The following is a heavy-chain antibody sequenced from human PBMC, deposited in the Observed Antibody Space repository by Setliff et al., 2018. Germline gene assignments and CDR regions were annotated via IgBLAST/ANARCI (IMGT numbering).Heavy chain of an antibody. J-gene: IGHJ4*02. CDR2: INHDGPS. CDR1: GDSISSGNW. CDR3: ARGGERYYSAS. D-gene: IGHD1-20*01. V-gene: IGHV4-4*02. Sequence: ASETLSLTCAVSGDSISSGNWWSWVRQPPEKGLEWIGEINHDGPSVHYNPSLKSRVTMSVDKSKNQFSLKLSSVTAADTAVCYCARGGERYYSASWGQGTLVTVSS.